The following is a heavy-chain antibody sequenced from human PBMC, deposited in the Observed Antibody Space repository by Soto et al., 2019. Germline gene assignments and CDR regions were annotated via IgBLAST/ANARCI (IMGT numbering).Heavy chain of an antibody. CDR3: ARDRGRSSSGSTRFFDY. V-gene: IGHV3-7*01. CDR2: IKIDGSEK. D-gene: IGHD6-19*01. Sequence: HPWGSLRLSCAASGFTFSSYWMSWVRQAPGKGLEWVANIKIDGSEKYYVDSVKGRFTISRDNAKNSLYLQMNSLRAEDTAVYYCARDRGRSSSGSTRFFDYWGQGTPVTVSS. CDR1: GFTFSSYW. J-gene: IGHJ4*02.